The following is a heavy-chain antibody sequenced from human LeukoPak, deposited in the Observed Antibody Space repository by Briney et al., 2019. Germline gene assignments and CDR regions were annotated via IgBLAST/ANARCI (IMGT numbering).Heavy chain of an antibody. CDR2: VYYSRGT. D-gene: IGHD3-22*01. Sequence: SETLSLTCTVSGDSISNSGYYWGWIRQSPGKGLEWIGSVYYSRGTYYNPSLKSRVTLSVDTSKNQFSLRLSSVTATDTAIYYCARLPVGAISTPKGEQWGQGTLITVSS. CDR1: GDSISNSGYY. J-gene: IGHJ4*02. CDR3: ARLPVGAISTPKGEQ. V-gene: IGHV4-39*01.